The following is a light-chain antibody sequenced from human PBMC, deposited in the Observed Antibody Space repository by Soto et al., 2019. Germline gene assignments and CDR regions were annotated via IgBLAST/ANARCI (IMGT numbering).Light chain of an antibody. CDR2: AAS. Sequence: EIVMSQSPATLSVSPGERATLSCRASQSVSNNLAWYQQKPGQAPRLLLYAASTRATGIPARFSGSGSATEFTLTISSLQAEDFAVYYCQQYNSWPPLTFGGGTKVEIK. V-gene: IGKV3-15*01. CDR3: QQYNSWPPLT. CDR1: QSVSNN. J-gene: IGKJ4*01.